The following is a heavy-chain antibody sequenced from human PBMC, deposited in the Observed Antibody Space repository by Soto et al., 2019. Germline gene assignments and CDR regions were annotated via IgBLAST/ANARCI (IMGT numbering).Heavy chain of an antibody. CDR3: ARVNYYESSGYFQENWFDP. Sequence: QVQLQESGPGLVKPSQTLSLTCTVSGGSISSGGYYWSWIRQHPGKGLEWSGYIYYSGSTYYNPSLKSRVTISVDTSKNQFSLKLSSVTAADTAVYYCARVNYYESSGYFQENWFDPWGQGTLVTVSS. CDR2: IYYSGST. V-gene: IGHV4-31*03. D-gene: IGHD3-22*01. J-gene: IGHJ5*02. CDR1: GGSISSGGYY.